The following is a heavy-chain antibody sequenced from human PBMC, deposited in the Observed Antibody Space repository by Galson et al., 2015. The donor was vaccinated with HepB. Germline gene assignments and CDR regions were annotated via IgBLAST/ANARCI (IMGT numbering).Heavy chain of an antibody. V-gene: IGHV3-30-3*01. CDR2: ISYDGSNK. D-gene: IGHD3-22*01. J-gene: IGHJ4*02. CDR1: GFTFSSYA. CDR3: ARAFISSGYYDFDY. Sequence: SLRLSCAASGFTFSSYAMHWVRQAPGKGLEWVAVISYDGSNKYYADSVKGRFTISRDNSKNTLYLQMNSLRAEDTAVYYCARAFISSGYYDFDYWGQGTLVTVSS.